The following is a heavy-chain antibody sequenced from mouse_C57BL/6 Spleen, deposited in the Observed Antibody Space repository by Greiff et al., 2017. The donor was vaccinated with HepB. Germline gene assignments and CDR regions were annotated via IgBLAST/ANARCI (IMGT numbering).Heavy chain of an antibody. CDR3: ARVGGTVYWYFDV. CDR2: ISYDGSN. V-gene: IGHV3-6*01. CDR1: GYSITSGYY. J-gene: IGHJ1*03. D-gene: IGHD1-1*01. Sequence: EVKLQESGPGLVKPSQSLSLTFSVTGYSITSGYYWNWIRQFPGNKLEWMGYISYDGSNNYNPSLKNRISITRDTSKNQFFLKLNSVTTEDTATYYCARVGGTVYWYFDVWGTGTTVTVSS.